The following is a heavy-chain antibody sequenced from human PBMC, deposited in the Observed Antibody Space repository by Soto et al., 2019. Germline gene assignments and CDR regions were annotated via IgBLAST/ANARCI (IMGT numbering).Heavy chain of an antibody. CDR2: ISSSSSYT. V-gene: IGHV3-11*06. CDR1: GFSFSDHF. Sequence: QVQLVESGGGLVKPGGSLRLSCAASGFSFSDHFMSWIRQAPGKGLEGVSYISSSSSYTNYADSVKGRFTISRDNAKMSLYVQMNSLRAEDTAVYYCARGLRGYGVAYFDYWGQGTLVTVSS. D-gene: IGHD3-3*01. CDR3: ARGLRGYGVAYFDY. J-gene: IGHJ4*02.